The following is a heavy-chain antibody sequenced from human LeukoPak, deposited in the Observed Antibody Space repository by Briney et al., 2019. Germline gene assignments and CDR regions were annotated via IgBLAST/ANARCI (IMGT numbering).Heavy chain of an antibody. V-gene: IGHV1-8*01. D-gene: IGHD5-12*01. Sequence: ASVKVSCKASGGTFTRYDINWVRQATGQGLEWMGWMNPNSGYTGYAQKLQGRVTVTRNTSISTVYMELSSLRSEDTAVYYCAXXXXIGXPPYWYFDLWGRGTLVTVSS. J-gene: IGHJ2*01. CDR3: AXXXXIGXPPYWYFDL. CDR2: MNPNSGYT. CDR1: GGTFTRYD.